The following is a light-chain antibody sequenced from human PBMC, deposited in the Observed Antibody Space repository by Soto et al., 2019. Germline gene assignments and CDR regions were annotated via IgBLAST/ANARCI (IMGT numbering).Light chain of an antibody. J-gene: IGKJ2*01. CDR3: QQSQMTPYT. Sequence: DIQMTQSPSSLSASVGDRVTITCRASQGISTYLVWYQQRQGRAPALLIYASSSLLSVVPSRFSGSGSWTDFTLTIMSLQPEDLATYSSQQSQMTPYTFGQGTKLETK. V-gene: IGKV1-39*01. CDR2: ASS. CDR1: QGISTY.